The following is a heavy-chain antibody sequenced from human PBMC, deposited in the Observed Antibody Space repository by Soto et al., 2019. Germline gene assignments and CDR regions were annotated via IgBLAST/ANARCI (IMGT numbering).Heavy chain of an antibody. J-gene: IGHJ6*02. CDR3: ARDHYDSSGDYGMDV. CDR2: IKQDGSEK. V-gene: IGHV3-7*03. Sequence: SLRLSCAASGFTFSSYWMSWVRQAPGKGLEWVANIKQDGSEKYYVDSVKGRFTISRDNAKNSLYLQMNSLRAEDTAVYYCARDHYDSSGDYGMDVWGQGTTVTVSS. D-gene: IGHD3-22*01. CDR1: GFTFSSYW.